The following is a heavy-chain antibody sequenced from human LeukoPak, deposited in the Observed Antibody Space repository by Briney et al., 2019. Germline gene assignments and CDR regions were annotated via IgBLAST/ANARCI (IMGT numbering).Heavy chain of an antibody. V-gene: IGHV3-11*01. CDR3: AREADYGSGSYRVGTFDI. CDR1: GFTFSDYY. CDR2: ISSSGSTI. J-gene: IGHJ3*02. Sequence: PGGSLRLSCAASGFTFSDYYMSWIRQAPGKGLEWVSYISSSGSTIYYADSVKGRFTISRDNAKNSLYLQMNSLRAEDTAVYYCAREADYGSGSYRVGTFDIWGQGTMVTVSS. D-gene: IGHD3-10*01.